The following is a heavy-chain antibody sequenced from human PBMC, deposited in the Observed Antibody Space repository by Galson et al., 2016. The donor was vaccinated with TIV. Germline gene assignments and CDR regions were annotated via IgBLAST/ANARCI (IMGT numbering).Heavy chain of an antibody. CDR3: ARDPGYFVY. V-gene: IGHV1-3*01. J-gene: IGHJ4*02. Sequence: VRQAPGQRLEWMGWINAGNGNTKYSQKFQGRVTITRDTSASTAYMELSSLRSEDTAVYYCARDPGYFVYWGQGTLVTVSS. D-gene: IGHD1-1*01. CDR2: INAGNGNT.